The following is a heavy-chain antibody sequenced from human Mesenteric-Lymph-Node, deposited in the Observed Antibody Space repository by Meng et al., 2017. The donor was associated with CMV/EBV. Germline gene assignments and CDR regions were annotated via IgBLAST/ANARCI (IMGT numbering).Heavy chain of an antibody. CDR1: VGSISSSSYY. Sequence: QLQLQESGPGLVKPSQTLSLTCTVSVGSISSSSYYWGWSRQPPGKGLDGIGSIYYIGSTYYNPSLKSRVTISVDTSKNQFSLKLSSVTAADTAVYYCARPHYYGSGSSPWFDPWGQGTLVTVSS. D-gene: IGHD3-10*01. J-gene: IGHJ5*02. CDR2: IYYIGST. V-gene: IGHV4-39*01. CDR3: ARPHYYGSGSSPWFDP.